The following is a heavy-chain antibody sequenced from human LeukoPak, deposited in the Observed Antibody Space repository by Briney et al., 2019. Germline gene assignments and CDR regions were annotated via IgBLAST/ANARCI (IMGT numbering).Heavy chain of an antibody. CDR3: ARPYYDFWSGFFFWFDP. J-gene: IGHJ5*02. CDR2: IFSSGST. Sequence: KPSETLSLTCTVSGGSINSSSNYWGWIRQSPGKGLEWIGSIFSSGSTYYNPSLKSRVTISVDTSKNQYSLKLSSVTAADTAVYYCARPYYDFWSGFFFWFDPWGQGTLVTVSS. D-gene: IGHD3-3*01. V-gene: IGHV4-39*07. CDR1: GGSINSSSNY.